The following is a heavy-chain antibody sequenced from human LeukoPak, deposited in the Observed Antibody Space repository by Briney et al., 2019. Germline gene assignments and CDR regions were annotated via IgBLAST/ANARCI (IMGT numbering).Heavy chain of an antibody. CDR2: IYHSGST. J-gene: IGHJ6*03. CDR1: GGSISSGGYY. V-gene: IGHV4-30-2*01. CDR3: ARHVAARRGYYYYMDV. Sequence: IPSQTLSLTCTVSGGSISSGGYYWRWIRQPPGKGLEWIGYIYHSGSTYYNPSLKSRVTFSVDTSKNQFSLKLSSVTAADTAVYYCARHVAARRGYYYYMDVWGKGTTVTVSS. D-gene: IGHD6-6*01.